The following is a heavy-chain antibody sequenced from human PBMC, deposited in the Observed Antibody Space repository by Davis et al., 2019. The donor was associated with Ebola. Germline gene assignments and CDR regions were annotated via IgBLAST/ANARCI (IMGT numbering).Heavy chain of an antibody. CDR2: ISGSGGST. J-gene: IGHJ3*02. CDR3: ARQWQRAFDI. Sequence: GESLKISCAASSFLFPNYFMSWVRQAPGKGLEWVSAISGSGGSTYYPDSVKGRFTISRDNAKNSLYLQMNSLRAEDTAVYYCARQWQRAFDIWGQGT. V-gene: IGHV3-23*01. D-gene: IGHD6-19*01. CDR1: SFLFPNYF.